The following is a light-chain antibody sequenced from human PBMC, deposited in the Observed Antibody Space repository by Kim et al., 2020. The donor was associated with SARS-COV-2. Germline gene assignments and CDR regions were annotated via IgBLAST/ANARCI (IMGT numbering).Light chain of an antibody. Sequence: GQSIPLSCTGTSSDVGGYNHVSWYQQHPGKAPKLMIYDVIKRPSGVSNRFSGSKSGNTASLTISGLQAEDEADYYCSSYTSSSTYVFGTGTKVTVL. CDR1: SSDVGGYNH. J-gene: IGLJ1*01. CDR3: SSYTSSSTYV. CDR2: DVI. V-gene: IGLV2-14*04.